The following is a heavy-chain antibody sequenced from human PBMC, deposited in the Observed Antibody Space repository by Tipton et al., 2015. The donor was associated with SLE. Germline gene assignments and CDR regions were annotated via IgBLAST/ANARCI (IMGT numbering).Heavy chain of an antibody. D-gene: IGHD6-25*01. CDR3: ARDVRDSGTRYFDY. Sequence: SLRLSCAASGFTFSDYYMSWIRQAPGKGLEWLSYISSSGSTMYYADSVRGRFTISRDNAKNSLYLQMNTLRAEDTAVYYCARDVRDSGTRYFDYWGQGTLVTVSS. V-gene: IGHV3-11*01. CDR2: ISSSGSTM. J-gene: IGHJ4*02. CDR1: GFTFSDYY.